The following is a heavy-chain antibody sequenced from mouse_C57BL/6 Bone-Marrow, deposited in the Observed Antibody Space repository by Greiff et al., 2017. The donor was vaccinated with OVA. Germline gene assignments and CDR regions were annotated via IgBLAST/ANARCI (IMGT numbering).Heavy chain of an antibody. CDR1: GYSITSGYY. J-gene: IGHJ2*01. CDR2: ISYDGSN. CDR3: ARDRGGRALFGY. V-gene: IGHV3-6*01. D-gene: IGHD3-1*01. Sequence: EVQLQQSGPGLVKPSQSLSLTCSVTGYSITSGYYWNWIRQFPGNKLEWMGYISYDGSNNYNPSLKNRISITRDTSKNQFFLKLNSVTTEDTATYYCARDRGGRALFGYWGQGTTLTVSS.